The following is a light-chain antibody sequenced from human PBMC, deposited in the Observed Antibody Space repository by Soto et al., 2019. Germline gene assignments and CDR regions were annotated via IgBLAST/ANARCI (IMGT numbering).Light chain of an antibody. CDR1: QTISDNY. CDR2: GAS. CDR3: QQYGSSPEIS. Sequence: DIVLTQSPGTLSLSPGERATLSCRASQTISDNYLAWYQQKPGQSPRLLISGASIRAPGIPDRFSSSGSETDVTLTISRLEPEDFAFYYCQQYGSSPEISFGPGTKVDIK. J-gene: IGKJ3*01. V-gene: IGKV3-20*01.